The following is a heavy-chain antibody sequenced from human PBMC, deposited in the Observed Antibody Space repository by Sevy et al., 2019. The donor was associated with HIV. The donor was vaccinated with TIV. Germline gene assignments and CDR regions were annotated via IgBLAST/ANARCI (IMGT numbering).Heavy chain of an antibody. CDR1: GFTFSTYA. CDR3: ARKYHDTSGYPRYSMDV. V-gene: IGHV3-64*01. D-gene: IGHD3-22*01. Sequence: GGSLRLSCAASGFTFSTYAMYWVRQAPGKGLEYVSAISGGGGNTYYGTSVKGRFPVSGDNAKNTLYLQMGSLRAEDMAVYFCARKYHDTSGYPRYSMDVWGQGTTVTVSS. J-gene: IGHJ6*02. CDR2: ISGGGGNT.